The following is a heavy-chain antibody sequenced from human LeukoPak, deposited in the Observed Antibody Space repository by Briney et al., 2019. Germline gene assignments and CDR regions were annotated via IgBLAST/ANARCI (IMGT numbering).Heavy chain of an antibody. CDR1: GFTVSSNY. CDR2: ISGNSANT. D-gene: IGHD3-10*01. V-gene: IGHV3-23*01. Sequence: GGSLRLSCAASGFTVSSNYMSWVRQAPGKGLEWVSSISGNSANTYYADSVKGRFTVSGANSKNILYLQMNSLRVEDTAVYFCAKGVRLWFAFYFDYWGQGTLATVSS. J-gene: IGHJ4*02. CDR3: AKGVRLWFAFYFDY.